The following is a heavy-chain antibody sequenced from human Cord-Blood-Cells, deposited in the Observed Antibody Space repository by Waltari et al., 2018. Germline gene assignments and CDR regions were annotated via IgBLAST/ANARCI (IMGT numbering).Heavy chain of an antibody. J-gene: IGHJ4*02. D-gene: IGHD1-7*01. Sequence: QVQLQQWGAGLLKPSETLSLTCAVYGGSFSGYYWSWIRQPPGKGLEWSGEINHSGSTNYNPSLKSRVTIAVDTSKNQFSLKLSSVTAADTAVYYCARGLLELRPFDYWGQGTLVTVSS. V-gene: IGHV4-34*01. CDR3: ARGLLELRPFDY. CDR2: INHSGST. CDR1: GGSFSGYY.